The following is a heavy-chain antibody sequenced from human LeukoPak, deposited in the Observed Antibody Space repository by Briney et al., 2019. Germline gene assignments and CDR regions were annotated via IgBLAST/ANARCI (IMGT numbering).Heavy chain of an antibody. CDR3: ARIYCSGGSCYSVYLDY. CDR1: GFTFSSYS. CDR2: ISSSSSYI. Sequence: GGSLRLSCAASGFTFSSYSTNWVRQAPGKGLEWVSSISSSSSYIYYADSVKGRFTISRDNAKNSLYLQMNSLRAEDTAVYYCARIYCSGGSCYSVYLDYWGQGTLVTVSS. J-gene: IGHJ4*02. V-gene: IGHV3-21*01. D-gene: IGHD2-15*01.